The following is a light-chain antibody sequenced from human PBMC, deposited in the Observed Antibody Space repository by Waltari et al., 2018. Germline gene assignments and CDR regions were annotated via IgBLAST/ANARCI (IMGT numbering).Light chain of an antibody. J-gene: IGLJ2*01. CDR3: CSYAASYVV. V-gene: IGLV2-11*01. CDR2: DFS. CDR1: TSDVGGVPS. Sequence: QSALTQPRSVSGSPRPSVTISCTGATSDVGGVPSLSWYPQPPGKAPKLMIYDFSKRPSGVPDRFSGSKSGYTASLTISGLQAEDEADYYCCSYAASYVVFGGGTKLTVL.